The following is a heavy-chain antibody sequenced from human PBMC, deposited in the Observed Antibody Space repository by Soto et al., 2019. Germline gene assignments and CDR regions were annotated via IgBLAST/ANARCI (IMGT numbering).Heavy chain of an antibody. CDR2: INTGNGNT. D-gene: IGHD2-2*01. J-gene: IGHJ3*02. Sequence: QVQLVQSGAEVKKPGASVKVSCTASGYTFTNYAMHWVRLAPGQRPEWMGWINTGNGNTKFSQRFQGRVTITRDTSAYISYMVLSGLTSEDTAVCYCARAGFCSTTSCSDAFDIWGQGTMVTVSS. V-gene: IGHV1-3*04. CDR3: ARAGFCSTTSCSDAFDI. CDR1: GYTFTNYA.